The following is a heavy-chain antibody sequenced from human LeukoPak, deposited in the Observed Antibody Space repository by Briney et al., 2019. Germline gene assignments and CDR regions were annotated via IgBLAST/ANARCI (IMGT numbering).Heavy chain of an antibody. D-gene: IGHD4-17*01. J-gene: IGHJ5*02. CDR2: IHTSGDT. CDR3: IVFGDSNH. Sequence: GGSLRLSCAASGLTGSHNYVSWVRQAPGKGLEWVSAIHTSGDTCYADSVKGRFTISRDTSKNTLYLQINSLRVEDTAVYYCIVFGDSNHWGQGTLVTASS. V-gene: IGHV3-53*01. CDR1: GLTGSHNY.